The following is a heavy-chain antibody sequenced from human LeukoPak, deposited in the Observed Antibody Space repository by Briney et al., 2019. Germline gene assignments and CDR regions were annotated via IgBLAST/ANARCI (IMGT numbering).Heavy chain of an antibody. J-gene: IGHJ4*02. CDR1: GFTFSSYW. CDR3: AREYSGYDGALDY. D-gene: IGHD5-12*01. CDR2: IYYSGST. Sequence: PGGSLRLSCAASGFTFSSYWMSWVRQAPGKGLEWIGYIYYSGSTYYNPSLKSRVTISVDTSKNQFSLKLSSVTAADTAVYYCAREYSGYDGALDYWGQGTLVTVSS. V-gene: IGHV4-59*06.